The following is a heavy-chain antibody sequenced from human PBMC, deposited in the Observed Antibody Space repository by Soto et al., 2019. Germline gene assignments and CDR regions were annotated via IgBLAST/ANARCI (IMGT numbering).Heavy chain of an antibody. Sequence: GGSLRLSCAASGFTFSSYGMHWVRQAPGKGLEWVAVIWYDGSNKYYADSVKGRFTISRDNSKNTLYLQMNSLRAEDTAVYYCATFLKRLGLKILLYGMDVWGQGTTVTVSS. CDR2: IWYDGSNK. J-gene: IGHJ6*02. D-gene: IGHD3-16*01. CDR3: ATFLKRLGLKILLYGMDV. V-gene: IGHV3-33*01. CDR1: GFTFSSYG.